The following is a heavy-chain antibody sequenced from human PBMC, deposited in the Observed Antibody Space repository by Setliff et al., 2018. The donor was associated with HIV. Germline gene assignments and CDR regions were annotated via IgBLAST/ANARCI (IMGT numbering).Heavy chain of an antibody. Sequence: GGSMRLSCAASGFTFSRYWMHWVRQAPGQGLVWVSGINNDTTTTTYADSVKGRFSISRDNAKNTLYLQMNGLRGDDTAVYYGAMFSSSSGWGQGTQV. D-gene: IGHD6-6*01. V-gene: IGHV3-74*01. CDR1: GFTFSRYW. CDR2: INNDTTTT. CDR3: AMFSSSSG. J-gene: IGHJ4*02.